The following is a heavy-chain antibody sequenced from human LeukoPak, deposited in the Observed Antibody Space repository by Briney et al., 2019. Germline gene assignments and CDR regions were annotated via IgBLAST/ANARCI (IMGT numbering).Heavy chain of an antibody. CDR2: IYYSGST. J-gene: IGHJ4*02. D-gene: IGHD6-19*01. CDR3: ARDHSSGWLH. V-gene: IGHV4-59*01. CDR1: GGSISSYY. Sequence: SETLSLTCTVSGGSISSYYWSWIRQPPGKGLEWIGYIYYSGSTNYNPSLKSRVTISVDTSKNQFSLRLSSVTAADTAVYYCARDHSSGWLHWGQGTLVTVSS.